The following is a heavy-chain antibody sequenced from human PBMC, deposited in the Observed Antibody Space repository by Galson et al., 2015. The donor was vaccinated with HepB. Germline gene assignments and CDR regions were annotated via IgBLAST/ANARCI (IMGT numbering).Heavy chain of an antibody. Sequence: CAISGDSVSSNSAAWNWIRQSPSRGLEWLGRTYYRSKWYNDYAVSVKSRITINPDTSKNQFSLQLNSVTPEDTAVYYCARDGYYYGSGSYYMGSEDWFDPWGQGTLVTVSS. J-gene: IGHJ5*02. CDR2: TYYRSKWYN. CDR1: GDSVSSNSAA. V-gene: IGHV6-1*01. CDR3: ARDGYYYGSGSYYMGSEDWFDP. D-gene: IGHD3-10*01.